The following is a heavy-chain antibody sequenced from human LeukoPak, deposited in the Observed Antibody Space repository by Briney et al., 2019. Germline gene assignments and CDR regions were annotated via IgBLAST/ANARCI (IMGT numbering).Heavy chain of an antibody. Sequence: GESLKISCKGSGYSFTSYWIGWVRQMPGKGLEWMGIIYPGDSDTRYSPSFQGQVTISADKSISTAYLQWSSLKASDTAMYYRARSPPILSYSNSPYYYYMDVWGKGTTVTVSS. D-gene: IGHD6-6*01. CDR1: GYSFTSYW. CDR2: IYPGDSDT. J-gene: IGHJ6*03. CDR3: ARSPPILSYSNSPYYYYMDV. V-gene: IGHV5-51*03.